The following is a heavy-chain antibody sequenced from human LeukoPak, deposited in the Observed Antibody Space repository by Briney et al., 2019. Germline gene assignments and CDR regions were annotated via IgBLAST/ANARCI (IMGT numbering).Heavy chain of an antibody. D-gene: IGHD2-2*01. J-gene: IGHJ3*02. V-gene: IGHV3-30-3*01. CDR3: ASHCSSTSCQGAFDI. CDR2: ISYDGSNK. CDR1: GFTFSSYA. Sequence: PGRSLRLSCAASGFTFSSYAMHWVRQAPGKGLEWVAVISYDGSNKYYADSVKGRFTISRDNSKNTLYLQMNSLRAEDTAVYYCASHCSSTSCQGAFDIWGQGTMVTVSP.